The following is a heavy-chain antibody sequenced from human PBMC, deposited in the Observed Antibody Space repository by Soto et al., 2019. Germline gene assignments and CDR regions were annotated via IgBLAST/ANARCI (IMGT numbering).Heavy chain of an antibody. CDR2: ISPNSGNI. J-gene: IGHJ6*02. Sequence: SVKVSWKTSGYTFTRNGISWVRQAPGQGLEWMGWISPNSGNIKYAQKLQGRVIMTTDTSTSTAYMELRSLRSDDTAVYYCVKDRDSNSWTLRDVSGRGSSDTVS. D-gene: IGHD3-22*01. V-gene: IGHV1-18*01. CDR3: VKDRDSNSWTLRDV. CDR1: GYTFTRNG.